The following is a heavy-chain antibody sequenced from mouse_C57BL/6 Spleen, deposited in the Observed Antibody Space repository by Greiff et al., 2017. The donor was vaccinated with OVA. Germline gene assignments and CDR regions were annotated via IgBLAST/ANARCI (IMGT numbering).Heavy chain of an antibody. J-gene: IGHJ1*03. CDR2: ISSGSSTI. D-gene: IGHD1-1*01. CDR1: GFTFSDYG. CDR3: ARDDYYGSHWYFDV. V-gene: IGHV5-17*01. Sequence: DVKLVESGGGLVKPGGSLKLSCAASGFTFSDYGMHWVRQAPEKGLEWVAYISSGSSTIYYADTVKGRFTISRDNAKNTLFLQMTSLRSEDTAMYYCARDDYYGSHWYFDVWGTGTTVTVSS.